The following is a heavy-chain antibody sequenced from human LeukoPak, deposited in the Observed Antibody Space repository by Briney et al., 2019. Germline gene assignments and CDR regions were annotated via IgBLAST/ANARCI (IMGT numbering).Heavy chain of an antibody. CDR3: AKGSSNGRPYYFDF. J-gene: IGHJ4*02. V-gene: IGHV3-23*01. D-gene: IGHD6-25*01. CDR1: GFTFSTYA. CDR2: SNGYDT. Sequence: GGSLRLSCAASGFTFSTYAMSWVRHAPGKGLEWVSASNGYDTYYADSVKGRFTISKDNSKNTLYLQMNSLRAEDSAIYYCAKGSSNGRPYYFDFWGPGSLVTVSS.